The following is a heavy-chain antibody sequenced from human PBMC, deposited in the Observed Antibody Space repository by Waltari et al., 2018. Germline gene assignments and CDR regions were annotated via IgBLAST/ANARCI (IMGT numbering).Heavy chain of an antibody. Sequence: EVQLVESGGDLVQPGRSLRLSCTANGFTFGDYALSWFRQAPGKGLEWVGFIRSKTYGGTAQYAASGKGRFTISRDDSKSIAYLQMNSLKTEDTAVYYCTRDRWYSSTWYFDYWGQGTLVTVSS. J-gene: IGHJ4*02. CDR2: IRSKTYGGTA. D-gene: IGHD2-2*01. CDR3: TRDRWYSSTWYFDY. V-gene: IGHV3-49*03. CDR1: GFTFGDYA.